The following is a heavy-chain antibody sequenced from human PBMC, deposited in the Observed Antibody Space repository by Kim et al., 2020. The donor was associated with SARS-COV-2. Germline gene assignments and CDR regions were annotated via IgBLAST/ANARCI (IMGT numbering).Heavy chain of an antibody. Sequence: ADSVKGRFTISRDIAKSSLYLQMDSLRPEDTAVYYCAKDILAAGLFFDYWGQGTLVTVSS. D-gene: IGHD6-13*01. CDR3: AKDILAAGLFFDY. V-gene: IGHV3-11*01. J-gene: IGHJ4*02.